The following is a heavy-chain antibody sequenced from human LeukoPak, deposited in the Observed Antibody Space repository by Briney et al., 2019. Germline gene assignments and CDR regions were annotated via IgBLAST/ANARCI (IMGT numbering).Heavy chain of an antibody. D-gene: IGHD3-22*01. V-gene: IGHV5-51*01. CDR2: IYPGDSDT. CDR3: ASPPPYDSSGYASPEYFQH. J-gene: IGHJ1*01. CDR1: GSIFTSYW. Sequence: GESLEISCKGSGSIFTSYWIGWVRQLPGKGLEWMGIIYPGDSDTRYSPSFQGQVTISADKSISTAYLQWSSLKASDTAMYYCASPPPYDSSGYASPEYFQHWGQGTLVTVSS.